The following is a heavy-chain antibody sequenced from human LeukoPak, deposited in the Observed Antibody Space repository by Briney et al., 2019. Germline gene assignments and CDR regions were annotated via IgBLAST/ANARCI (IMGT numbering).Heavy chain of an antibody. Sequence: PSETLSLTCNVSGGSINNNNYYWGWIRQPPGKGLEWIGSIYYSGSTYYNPSLKSRVTMSVDTSKNQFSLELSSVTAADTAVYYCARQFNWNDGFDYWGQGTLVTVSS. D-gene: IGHD1-1*01. CDR3: ARQFNWNDGFDY. J-gene: IGHJ4*02. CDR1: GGSINNNNYY. V-gene: IGHV4-39*01. CDR2: IYYSGST.